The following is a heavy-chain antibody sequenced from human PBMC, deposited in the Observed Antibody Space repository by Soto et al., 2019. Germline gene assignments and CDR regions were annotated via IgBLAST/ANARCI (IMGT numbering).Heavy chain of an antibody. CDR1: GGYIGSGGYY. J-gene: IGHJ5*02. CDR3: ARDRRAAHGTRGSIDP. D-gene: IGHD6-13*01. CDR2: IYYTGST. V-gene: IGHV4-31*03. Sequence: QVQLQESGPGLVKPSQTLSLTCNVSGGYIGSGGYYWSWIRQQPGKDMEWIGYIYYTGSTYYNRSRRSRVSMSVDTSKNQFSLKLTSVTAADTSVYYCARDRRAAHGTRGSIDPWGQGTMVTVSA.